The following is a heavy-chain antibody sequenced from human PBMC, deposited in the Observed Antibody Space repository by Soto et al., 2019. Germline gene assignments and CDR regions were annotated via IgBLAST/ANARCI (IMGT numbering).Heavy chain of an antibody. CDR2: MNPNSGNT. D-gene: IGHD3-10*01. Sequence: ASVKVSCKASGYTFTSYDINWVRQATGQGLEWMGWMNPNSGNTGYAQKFQGRVTMTRNTSISTAYMELSSLRSEDTAVYYCARWAGGLKSYYYCYGMDVWGQGTTVTVSS. CDR1: GYTFTSYD. J-gene: IGHJ6*02. V-gene: IGHV1-8*01. CDR3: ARWAGGLKSYYYCYGMDV.